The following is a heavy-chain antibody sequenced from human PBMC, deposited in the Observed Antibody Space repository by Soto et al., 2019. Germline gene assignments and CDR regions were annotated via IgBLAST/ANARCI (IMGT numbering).Heavy chain of an antibody. CDR2: ISSSGTSA. Sequence: QVQLEESGGGLVKPGGSLRLSCAASGFTFSGVYMSWIRQAPNKGLEYISYISSSGTSANYADSVKGRFTISRDNAKNSLYLQMTSLRAEDTAVYYCARDRGAVTGPDFDYWGQGALVTVSS. D-gene: IGHD6-19*01. V-gene: IGHV3-11*05. J-gene: IGHJ4*02. CDR3: ARDRGAVTGPDFDY. CDR1: GFTFSGVY.